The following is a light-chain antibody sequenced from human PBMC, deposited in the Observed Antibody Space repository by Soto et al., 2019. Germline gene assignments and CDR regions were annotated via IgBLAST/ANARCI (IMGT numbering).Light chain of an antibody. J-gene: IGLJ3*02. CDR1: SSDVGGYNY. CDR3: TSYTTNTTGV. V-gene: IGLV2-14*01. CDR2: EVS. Sequence: QSVLTQPASVSGSPGQSFTISCIGTSSDVGGYNYVSWYQQHPGKAPKLMIYEVSNRPSGVSDRFSGSKSGNTASLTISGLQAEDEADYFCTSYTTNTTGVFGGGTKLTVL.